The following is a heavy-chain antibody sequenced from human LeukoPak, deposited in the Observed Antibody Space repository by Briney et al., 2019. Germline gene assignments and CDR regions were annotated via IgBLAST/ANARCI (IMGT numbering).Heavy chain of an antibody. V-gene: IGHV3-30*02. Sequence: GGSLRLSCAASGIIFSSYGMHWVRQAPGKGLEWVAFIRYDGSIKYYADSVKGRFTISRDNSKNTLYLQMNSLRGEDTAVYYCARELTEIDAFDIWGQGTMVTVSS. CDR3: ARELTEIDAFDI. J-gene: IGHJ3*02. CDR2: IRYDGSIK. D-gene: IGHD2-8*01. CDR1: GIIFSSYG.